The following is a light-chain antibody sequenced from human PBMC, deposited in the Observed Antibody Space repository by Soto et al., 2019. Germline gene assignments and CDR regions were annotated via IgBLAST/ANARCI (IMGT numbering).Light chain of an antibody. CDR1: SSDLGGYNY. J-gene: IGLJ2*01. V-gene: IGLV2-14*01. Sequence: QSALTQPASVSGSPGQSITISCTGTSSDLGGYNYVSWYQQHPGKAPKLMIYDVSNRPSGGSNRFSVSKSGNTASLTISGLHAEDEADYYCSSYTTSTTLVVFGGGTKVTVL. CDR3: SSYTTSTTLVV. CDR2: DVS.